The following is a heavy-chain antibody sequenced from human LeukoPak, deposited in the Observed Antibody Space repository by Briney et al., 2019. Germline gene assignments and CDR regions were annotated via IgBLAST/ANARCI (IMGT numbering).Heavy chain of an antibody. CDR3: ASSMGLERRRYDAFDI. D-gene: IGHD1-1*01. CDR2: IRYDGSNK. CDR1: GFTFSSYG. Sequence: GGSLRLSCAASGFTFSSYGMHWVRQAPGKGLEWVAFIRYDGSNKYYADSVKGRFTISRDNAKNSLYLQMNSLRAEDTAVYYCASSMGLERRRYDAFDIWGQGTMVTVSS. V-gene: IGHV3-30*02. J-gene: IGHJ3*02.